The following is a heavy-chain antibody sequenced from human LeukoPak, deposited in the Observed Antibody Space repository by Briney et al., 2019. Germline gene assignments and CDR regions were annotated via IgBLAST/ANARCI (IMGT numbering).Heavy chain of an antibody. Sequence: PGGSLRLSCAASGFTFSSYDMHWVRQATGKGLEWVSAIGTAGDTYYPGSVKGRFTISRENAKNSLYLQMNSLRAEDTAVYYCVRGGQWLVPGDYYYGMDVWGQGTTVTVSS. CDR1: GFTFSSYD. CDR3: VRGGQWLVPGDYYYGMDV. CDR2: IGTAGDT. V-gene: IGHV3-13*01. J-gene: IGHJ6*02. D-gene: IGHD6-19*01.